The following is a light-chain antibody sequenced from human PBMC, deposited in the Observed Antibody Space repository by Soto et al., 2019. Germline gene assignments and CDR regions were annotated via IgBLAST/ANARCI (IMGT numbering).Light chain of an antibody. CDR2: DAS. CDR3: QQRSNWPLLT. CDR1: QSVSSY. Sequence: EIVLTQSPPTLSLSPGERATLSARPSQSVSSYLAWYQQKPGQAPRLLIYDASNRATGIPARFSGSGSGTDFTLTISSLEPEDFAVYYCQQRSNWPLLTFGGGSKADIK. J-gene: IGKJ4*01. V-gene: IGKV3-11*01.